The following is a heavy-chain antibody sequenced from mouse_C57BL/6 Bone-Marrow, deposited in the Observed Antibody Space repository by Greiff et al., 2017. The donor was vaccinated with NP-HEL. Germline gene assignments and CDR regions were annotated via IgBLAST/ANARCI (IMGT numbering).Heavy chain of an antibody. Sequence: EVHLVESGGGLVKPGGSLKLSCAASGFTFSDYGMHWVRQAPEKGLEWVAYISSGSSTIYYADTVKGRFTISRDNAKNTLFLQMTSLRSESTAMYYCARRYRGLYYYAMDYWGQGTSVTVSS. D-gene: IGHD2-12*01. CDR2: ISSGSSTI. J-gene: IGHJ4*01. V-gene: IGHV5-17*01. CDR3: ARRYRGLYYYAMDY. CDR1: GFTFSDYG.